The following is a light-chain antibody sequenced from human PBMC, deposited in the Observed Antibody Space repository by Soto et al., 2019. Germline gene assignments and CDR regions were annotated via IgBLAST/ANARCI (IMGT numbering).Light chain of an antibody. J-gene: IGKJ4*01. Sequence: EIVMTQSPATLSVSPGEGVTLSCRASQRLTNNLAWYQQSPGQAPRLLIYGASTRATGIPTRFSGSGTGTEFTITISSLESEDFAVYYCQKYNNWPRTFGGGTKV. CDR3: QKYNNWPRT. V-gene: IGKV3D-15*01. CDR2: GAS. CDR1: QRLTNN.